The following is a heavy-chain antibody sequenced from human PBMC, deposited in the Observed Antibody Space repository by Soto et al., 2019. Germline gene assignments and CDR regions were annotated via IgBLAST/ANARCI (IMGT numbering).Heavy chain of an antibody. D-gene: IGHD3-3*01. V-gene: IGHV4-59*01. J-gene: IGHJ6*02. Sequence: TLSLTCTVSGGSISSSYWSWIRQPPGKGLEWIGYIYYSGSTNYNPSLKSRVTISVDTSKNQFSLKLSSVTAADTAVYYCARGIDYDFWSGYLPSDYYYYYGMDVWGQGTTVTVSS. CDR3: ARGIDYDFWSGYLPSDYYYYYGMDV. CDR2: IYYSGST. CDR1: GGSISSSY.